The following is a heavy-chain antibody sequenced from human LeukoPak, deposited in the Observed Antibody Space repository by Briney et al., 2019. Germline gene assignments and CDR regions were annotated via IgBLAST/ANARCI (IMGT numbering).Heavy chain of an antibody. D-gene: IGHD3-9*01. Sequence: PGGSLRLYCAVSGFTFSSYWLSWVRQAPGKGLEWVANIKQDGSEKYSVDSVKVRFTISSDNAKNSMYMQMNSLRAEDTAVYYCARVLRYFDWLFYYGMDVWGQGTTVTVSS. V-gene: IGHV3-7*02. CDR2: IKQDGSEK. J-gene: IGHJ6*02. CDR1: GFTFSSYW. CDR3: ARVLRYFDWLFYYGMDV.